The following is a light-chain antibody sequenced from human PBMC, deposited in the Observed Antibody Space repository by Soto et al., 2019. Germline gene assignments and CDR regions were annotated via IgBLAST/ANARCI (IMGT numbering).Light chain of an antibody. CDR1: QSVDSTY. CDR3: QQYGSSPQT. CDR2: ATS. J-gene: IGKJ1*01. Sequence: EIVLTQSPGTLSLSPGERATLSCRASQSVDSTYLAWYQQKPGQAPRLLIYATSSRAAGVPDRFTGSGSGTDFTLTITRVEPEDFAVYYCQQYGSSPQTFGQGTKVEIK. V-gene: IGKV3-20*01.